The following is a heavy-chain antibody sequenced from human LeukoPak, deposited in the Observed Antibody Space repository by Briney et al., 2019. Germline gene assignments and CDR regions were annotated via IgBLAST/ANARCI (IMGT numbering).Heavy chain of an antibody. CDR3: ARDWGGNPSDY. V-gene: IGHV1-69*04. Sequence: ASVKVPCKASGGTFSSYAISWVRQAPGQGLEWMGRIIPILGIANYAQKFQGRVTITADKSTSTAYMELSSLRSEDTAVYYCARDWGGNPSDYWGQGTLVTVSS. D-gene: IGHD4-23*01. J-gene: IGHJ4*02. CDR2: IIPILGIA. CDR1: GGTFSSYA.